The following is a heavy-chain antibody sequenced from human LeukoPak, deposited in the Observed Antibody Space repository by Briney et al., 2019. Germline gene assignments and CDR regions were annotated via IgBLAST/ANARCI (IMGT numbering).Heavy chain of an antibody. D-gene: IGHD3-10*01. Sequence: GGSLRLSRAASGFTFSNAWMSWVRQAPGKGLEWVGRIKSKTDGGTTDYAAPVKGRFTISRDDSKNTLYLQMNSLKTEDTAVYYCTTDQEWFGELLDYWGQGTLVTVSS. V-gene: IGHV3-15*01. CDR2: IKSKTDGGTT. CDR3: TTDQEWFGELLDY. CDR1: GFTFSNAW. J-gene: IGHJ4*02.